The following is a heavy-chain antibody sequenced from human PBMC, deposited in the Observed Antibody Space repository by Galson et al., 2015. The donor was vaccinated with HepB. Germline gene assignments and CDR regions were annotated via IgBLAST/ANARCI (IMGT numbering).Heavy chain of an antibody. J-gene: IGHJ5*02. D-gene: IGHD1-26*01. CDR1: GYTFTSYY. Sequence: SVKVSCKASGYTFTSYYMHWVRQAPGQGLEWMGIINPSGGSTSYAQKFQGRVTMTRDTSTSTVYMELSSLRSEDTAVYYCARGDHSGSYQRGRITWFDPWGQGTLVTVSS. CDR2: INPSGGST. CDR3: ARGDHSGSYQRGRITWFDP. V-gene: IGHV1-46*01.